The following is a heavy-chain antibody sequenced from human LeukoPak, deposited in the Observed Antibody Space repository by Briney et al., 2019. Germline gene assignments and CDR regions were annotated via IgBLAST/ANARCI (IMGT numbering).Heavy chain of an antibody. CDR1: GFTFSSYA. D-gene: IGHD3-3*01. CDR2: ISPDGSTT. J-gene: IGHJ4*02. Sequence: GGSLRLSCAASGFTFSSYAMHWVRQAPGKGLVWVSRISPDGSTTGHADSVKGRFTTSRDNAKNTLFLQMNSLRAEDTAVYYCTRDFDFSSAIWGQGTLVTVSS. CDR3: TRDFDFSSAI. V-gene: IGHV3-74*01.